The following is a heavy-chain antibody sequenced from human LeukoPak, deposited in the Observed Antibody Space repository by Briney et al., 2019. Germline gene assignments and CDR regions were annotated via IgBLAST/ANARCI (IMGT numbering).Heavy chain of an antibody. CDR3: AKGTSGSNTGVDY. CDR2: ISGSGGST. J-gene: IGHJ4*02. CDR1: GFTFSSYA. V-gene: IGHV3-23*01. Sequence: GGSLRLSCAASGFTFSSYAMSWVRQAPGKGLEWVSAISGSGGSTYYADSVKGRFTISRDNSKNTLYLQMNSLRVEDTAMYYCAKGTSGSNTGVDYWGQGTLVTVSS. D-gene: IGHD1-26*01.